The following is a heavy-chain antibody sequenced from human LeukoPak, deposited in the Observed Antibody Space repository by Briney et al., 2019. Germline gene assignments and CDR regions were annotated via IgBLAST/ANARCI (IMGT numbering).Heavy chain of an antibody. CDR1: GFTFSSYS. J-gene: IGHJ5*02. CDR3: ARGAEYYDYVWGSYRDGWFDP. D-gene: IGHD3-16*02. V-gene: IGHV3-48*01. Sequence: GGSLRLSCAASGFTFSSYSMNWVRQAPGKGLEWVSYISSSNSIIYYADSVKGRFTISRDNAKNSLYLQMNSLRAEDTAVYYCARGAEYYDYVWGSYRDGWFDPWGQGTLVTVSS. CDR2: ISSSNSII.